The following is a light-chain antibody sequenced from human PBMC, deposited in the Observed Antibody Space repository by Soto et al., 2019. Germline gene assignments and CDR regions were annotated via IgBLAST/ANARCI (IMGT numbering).Light chain of an antibody. V-gene: IGLV1-44*01. J-gene: IGLJ1*01. CDR1: SSNIGRNT. CDR2: SND. Sequence: QSVLTQPPSASGTPGQRVTISCSGSSSNIGRNTVDWNQHLPGTAPKLLIYSNDQRPSGVPDRFSGSKSGTSASLAISGLQSEDEADYYCAAWDDSLNGLVFGTGTKVTVL. CDR3: AAWDDSLNGLV.